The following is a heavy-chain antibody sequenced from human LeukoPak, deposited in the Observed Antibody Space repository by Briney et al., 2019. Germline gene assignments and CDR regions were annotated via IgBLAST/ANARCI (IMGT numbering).Heavy chain of an antibody. J-gene: IGHJ6*03. CDR2: IYYSGST. Sequence: NPSETLSLTCTVSGGSISSYYWSWIRQPPGKGLEWIGYIYYSGSTNYNPSLKSRVTISVDTSKNQFSLKLSSVTAADTAVYYCARDRGRSYYYYYMDVWGKGTTVTVSS. CDR3: ARDRGRSYYYYYMDV. V-gene: IGHV4-59*01. CDR1: GGSISSYY. D-gene: IGHD3-10*01.